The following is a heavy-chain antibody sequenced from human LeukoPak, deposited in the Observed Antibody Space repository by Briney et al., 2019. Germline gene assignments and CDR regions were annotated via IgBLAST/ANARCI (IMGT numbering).Heavy chain of an antibody. D-gene: IGHD1-26*01. J-gene: IGHJ4*02. V-gene: IGHV6-1*01. CDR2: TYSRSKWFN. CDR1: GDSVSSKSAS. Sequence: SQTLSLTCAISGDSVSSKSASWNWIRRSPSRGLEWLVRTYSRSKWFNDYAVSVKSRITINPDTSKNQFSLHLGSVTPDDTAVYYCARGTGSLDYWGQGTLVTVSS. CDR3: ARGTGSLDY.